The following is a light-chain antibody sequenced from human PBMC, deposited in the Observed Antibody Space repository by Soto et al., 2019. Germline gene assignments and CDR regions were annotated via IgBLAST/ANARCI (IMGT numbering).Light chain of an antibody. CDR1: QSVSSN. CDR2: GAS. V-gene: IGKV3-15*01. CDR3: QQYNNWPQT. Sequence: EIVMTQSPATLSVSPGERATLSCRASQSVSSNLAWYQQKPGQAPRLLIYGASTRATGIPARFSGSGSGTEFTLTISLLQSEDFAVYYCQQYNNWPQTFRKGTKVELK. J-gene: IGKJ1*01.